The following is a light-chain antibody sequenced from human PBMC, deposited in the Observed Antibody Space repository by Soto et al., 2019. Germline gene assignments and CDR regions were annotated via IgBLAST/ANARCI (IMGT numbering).Light chain of an antibody. Sequence: EIVLTQSPGTLSLSPGERATLSCRASQSVSSSYLAWYQQKPGQAPRLLIYDASSRATGIPDRFSGSGSGTDFTLTISRLEPEDVAVYYCQEYGSSRWTFGQGTKVEIK. CDR2: DAS. CDR1: QSVSSSY. J-gene: IGKJ1*01. V-gene: IGKV3-20*01. CDR3: QEYGSSRWT.